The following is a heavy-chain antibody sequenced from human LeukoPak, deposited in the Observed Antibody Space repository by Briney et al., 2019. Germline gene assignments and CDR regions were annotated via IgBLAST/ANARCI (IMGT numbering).Heavy chain of an antibody. CDR2: VNHSGST. CDR1: GGSLGGYY. CDR3: ARGKHDILTGYYKGYYFDY. V-gene: IGHV4-34*01. J-gene: IGHJ4*02. Sequence: SETLSLTCAVYGGSLGGYYWRWIRQPPGKGLEWIGEVNHSGSTNYNPSLKSRVTISVDTSKNQFPLKLSSVTTADTAVYYCARGKHDILTGYYKGYYFDYWGQGTLVTVSS. D-gene: IGHD3-9*01.